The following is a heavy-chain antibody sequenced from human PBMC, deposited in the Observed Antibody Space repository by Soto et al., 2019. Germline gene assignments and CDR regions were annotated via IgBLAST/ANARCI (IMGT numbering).Heavy chain of an antibody. CDR1: GFTFSDYY. J-gene: IGHJ2*01. Sequence: GGSLRLSCAASGFTFSDYYMSWIRQAPGKGLEWVSYISSSSSYTNYADSVKGRFTISRDNAKNSLYLQMNSLRAEDTAVYYCARGSAGNSSSHGPWYFDLWGRGTLVTVSS. CDR2: ISSSSSYT. V-gene: IGHV3-11*06. CDR3: ARGSAGNSSSHGPWYFDL. D-gene: IGHD6-6*01.